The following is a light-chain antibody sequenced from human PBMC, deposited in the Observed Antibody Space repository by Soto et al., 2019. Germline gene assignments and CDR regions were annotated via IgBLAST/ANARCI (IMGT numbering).Light chain of an antibody. CDR3: ASYTTARIRV. J-gene: IGLJ2*01. V-gene: IGLV2-14*03. Sequence: QSVLTQPASVSASPGQSITISCTGTSSDIGAYNSVSWYQQLPGKAPQLMIYDVSFRPSGISSRFPGSKSGNTASLTISGLRPDDDADYYCASYTTARIRVFGGGTKLTVL. CDR2: DVS. CDR1: SSDIGAYNS.